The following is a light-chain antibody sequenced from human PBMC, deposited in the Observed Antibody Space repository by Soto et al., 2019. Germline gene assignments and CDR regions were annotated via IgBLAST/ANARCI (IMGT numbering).Light chain of an antibody. CDR2: KAS. CDR1: QTISSW. J-gene: IGKJ1*01. CDR3: QHYNSYSEA. Sequence: DIQMTQSPSTLSVSLGDRFTSTCLASQTISSWLAWYQQKPGKAPKLLIYKASTLKSGVPSRFSGSGSGTEFTLTISSLQPDDFATYYCQHYNSYSEAFGQGTKVEIK. V-gene: IGKV1-5*03.